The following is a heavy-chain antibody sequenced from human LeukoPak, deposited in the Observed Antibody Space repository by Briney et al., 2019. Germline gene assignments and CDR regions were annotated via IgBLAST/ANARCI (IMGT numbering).Heavy chain of an antibody. J-gene: IGHJ4*02. CDR1: GFTFSSYG. V-gene: IGHV3-30*18. Sequence: GGSLRLSCAASGFTFSSYGMHWVRQAPGKGLEWVAVISYDGSNRYYADSVKGRFTISRDNSKNTLYLQMNSLRAEDTAVYYCAKFDADYWGQGTLSPSPQ. D-gene: IGHD3-9*01. CDR2: ISYDGSNR. CDR3: AKFDADY.